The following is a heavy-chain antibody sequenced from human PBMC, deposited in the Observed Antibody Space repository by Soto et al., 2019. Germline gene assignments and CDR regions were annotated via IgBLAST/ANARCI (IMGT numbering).Heavy chain of an antibody. CDR3: ASGIVGATLNWFDP. Sequence: ASVKVSCKVSGYTLTELSMHWVRHAPGKGLEWMGGFDPEDGETIYAQKFQGRVTMTEDTSTDTAYMELSSLRSEDTAVYYCASGIVGATLNWFDPWGQGTLVTVSS. CDR2: FDPEDGET. CDR1: GYTLTELS. D-gene: IGHD1-26*01. J-gene: IGHJ5*02. V-gene: IGHV1-24*01.